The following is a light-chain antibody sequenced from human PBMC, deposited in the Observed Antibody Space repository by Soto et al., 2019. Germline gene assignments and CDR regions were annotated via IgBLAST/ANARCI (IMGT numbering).Light chain of an antibody. CDR3: QQRSNWPPLT. V-gene: IGKV3D-20*02. CDR2: GAS. CDR1: QSVSSSY. Sequence: EIVLTQSPGTLSSSPGERATLSCRASQSVSSSYLAWYQQKPGQAPRLLIYGASSRATGIPDRCSGSGSGTDFHLTISRREPEDFAVYYCQQRSNWPPLTFGGGTKVEIK. J-gene: IGKJ4*01.